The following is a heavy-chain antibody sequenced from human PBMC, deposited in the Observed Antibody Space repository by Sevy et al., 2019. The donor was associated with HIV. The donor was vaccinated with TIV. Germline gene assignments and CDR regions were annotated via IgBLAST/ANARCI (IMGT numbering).Heavy chain of an antibody. CDR1: GYTFTNYY. Sequence: ASVKVSCKASGYTFTNYYMHWVRQAPGQGLEWMGIINPSGGSTTYAQRFQGRVTVTRDTSTTTVYMELSSLRSEDTAAYYCARGNYPITAFDYWGQGALVTVSS. D-gene: IGHD1-7*01. J-gene: IGHJ4*02. V-gene: IGHV1-46*03. CDR3: ARGNYPITAFDY. CDR2: INPSGGST.